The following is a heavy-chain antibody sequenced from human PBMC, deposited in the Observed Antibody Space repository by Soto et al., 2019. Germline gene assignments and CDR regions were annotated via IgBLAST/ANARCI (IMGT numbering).Heavy chain of an antibody. D-gene: IGHD6-19*01. J-gene: IGHJ6*02. CDR2: IYPGDSDT. CDR1: GYSFTSYW. V-gene: IGHV5-51*01. Sequence: PGESLKISCKGSGYSFTSYWIVWVRQMPGKGLEWMGIIYPGDSDTKYSPSLQGQVTISADTSISTAYLQWTSLKASDTAMYYCARSRRGAYSSGWYSLSGYYNYGIDVWGQGTTVTVSS. CDR3: ARSRRGAYSSGWYSLSGYYNYGIDV.